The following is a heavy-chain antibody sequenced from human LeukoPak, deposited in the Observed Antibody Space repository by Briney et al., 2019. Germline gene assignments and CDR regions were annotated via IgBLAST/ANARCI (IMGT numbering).Heavy chain of an antibody. Sequence: SETLSLTCTVSGGSISSYYWSWIRQPPGKGLEWIGYIYYSGSTNYNPSLKSRVTISVDTSKNQFSLKLSSVTAADTAAYYCARAYCSSTSCYTPFDYWGQGTLVTVSS. CDR3: ARAYCSSTSCYTPFDY. V-gene: IGHV4-59*08. D-gene: IGHD2-2*02. J-gene: IGHJ4*02. CDR1: GGSISSYY. CDR2: IYYSGST.